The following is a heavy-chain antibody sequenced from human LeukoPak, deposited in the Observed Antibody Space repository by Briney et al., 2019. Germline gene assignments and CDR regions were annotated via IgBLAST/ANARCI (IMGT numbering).Heavy chain of an antibody. CDR3: ARDMGYYDSSGYPY. D-gene: IGHD3-22*01. CDR2: INAGNGNT. J-gene: IGHJ4*02. CDR1: GGTFSSYA. V-gene: IGHV1-3*01. Sequence: VASVKVSCKASGGTFSSYAISWVRQAPGQRLEWMGWINAGNGNTKYSQKFQGRVTITRDTSASTAYMELSSLRSEDTAVYYCARDMGYYDSSGYPYWGQGTLVTVSS.